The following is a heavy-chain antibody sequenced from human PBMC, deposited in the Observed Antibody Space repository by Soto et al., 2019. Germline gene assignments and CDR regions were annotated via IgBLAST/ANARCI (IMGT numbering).Heavy chain of an antibody. V-gene: IGHV4-39*01. J-gene: IGHJ1*01. CDR1: GGSISSSSYY. CDR2: IYYSGST. CDR3: ARYCSGGSCYYAEYFQH. Sequence: PSETLSLTCTVSGGSISSSSYYWGWIRQPPGKGLEWIGSIYYSGSTYYNPFLKSRVTISVDTSKNQFSLKLSSVTAADTAVYYCARYCSGGSCYYAEYFQHWGQGTLVTVSS. D-gene: IGHD2-15*01.